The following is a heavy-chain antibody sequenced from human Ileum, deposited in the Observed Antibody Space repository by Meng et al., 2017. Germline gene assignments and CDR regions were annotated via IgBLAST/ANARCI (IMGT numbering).Heavy chain of an antibody. Sequence: RLQGSGPGLVKSSETLSLTCTVSGVSLSNTVYFWGWIRQSPGKGLEWLGSVQNSGSTAYNPSLKSRVTVSLDTSKNQFSLKLTSVTAADTAVYFCARDGRHWGESPFDPWGQGTLVTVSS. D-gene: IGHD7-27*01. CDR2: VQNSGST. CDR1: GVSLSNTVYF. V-gene: IGHV4-39*07. CDR3: ARDGRHWGESPFDP. J-gene: IGHJ5*02.